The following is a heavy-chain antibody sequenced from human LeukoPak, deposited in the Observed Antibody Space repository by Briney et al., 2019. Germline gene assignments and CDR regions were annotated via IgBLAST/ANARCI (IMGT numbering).Heavy chain of an antibody. CDR3: ASSSITIFGSLDY. Sequence: PSETLSLTCAVYGGSFSGYYWSWIRQPPGKGLEWIGEINHSGSTNYNPSLKSRVTISVDTSKNQFSLKLSSVTAADTAVYYCASSSITIFGSLDYWGQGTLVTVSS. D-gene: IGHD3-3*01. V-gene: IGHV4-34*01. CDR2: INHSGST. J-gene: IGHJ4*02. CDR1: GGSFSGYY.